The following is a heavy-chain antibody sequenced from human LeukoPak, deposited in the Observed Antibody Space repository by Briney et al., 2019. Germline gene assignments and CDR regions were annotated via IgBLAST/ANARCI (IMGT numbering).Heavy chain of an antibody. V-gene: IGHV3-23*01. CDR1: TFTFGNFA. D-gene: IGHD2-8*01. J-gene: IGHJ3*02. CDR3: VRKWHGAFDT. CDR2: ISDFGVYT. Sequence: GGSLRLSCAASTFTFGNFAMSWVRQSPGKGLEWVSDISDFGVYTNYVPSVKGRFTISRDNSENMLYMQMNSLRAEDTAVYYCVRKWHGAFDTWSQGTMVTVSS.